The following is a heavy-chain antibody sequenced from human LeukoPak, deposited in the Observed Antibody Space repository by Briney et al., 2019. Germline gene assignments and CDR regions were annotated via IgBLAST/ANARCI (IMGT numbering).Heavy chain of an antibody. CDR3: AREKRRGSSSWYPLDY. V-gene: IGHV3-7*03. CDR1: GFTFSSYW. Sequence: GGSLRLSCAASGFTFSSYWMNWARQAPGKGLEWVASINHNGNVNYYVDSVKGRFTISRDNAKNSLYLQMNSLRAEDTAVYYCAREKRRGSSSWYPLDYWGQGTLVTVSS. CDR2: INHNGNVN. D-gene: IGHD6-13*01. J-gene: IGHJ4*02.